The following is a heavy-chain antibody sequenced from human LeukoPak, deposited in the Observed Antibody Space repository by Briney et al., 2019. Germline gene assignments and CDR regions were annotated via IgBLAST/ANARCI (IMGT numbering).Heavy chain of an antibody. CDR1: GYTFTGYY. V-gene: IGHV1-2*02. CDR3: ARDRAYYYDSSGYSGFDY. Sequence: ASVKVSCKASGYTFTGYYMHWVRQAPGQGLESMGWINPNSGGTNYAQKFQGRVTMTRDTSISTAYMELSRLRSDDTAVYYCARDRAYYYDSSGYSGFDYWGQGTLVTVSS. D-gene: IGHD3-22*01. CDR2: INPNSGGT. J-gene: IGHJ4*02.